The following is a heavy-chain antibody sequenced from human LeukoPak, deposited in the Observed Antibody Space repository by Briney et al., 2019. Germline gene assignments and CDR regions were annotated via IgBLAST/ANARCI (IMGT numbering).Heavy chain of an antibody. CDR2: IKQDGSEK. J-gene: IGHJ4*02. Sequence: GGSLRLSCAASGFTFSSYWMSWVRQAPGKGLEWVANIKQDGSEKYYVDSVKGRFTISRDNAKNSLYLQMNSLRAEDTAVYYCARDYYYDSSGYYPPFDYRGQGTLVTVSS. CDR3: ARDYYYDSSGYYPPFDY. CDR1: GFTFSSYW. V-gene: IGHV3-7*01. D-gene: IGHD3-22*01.